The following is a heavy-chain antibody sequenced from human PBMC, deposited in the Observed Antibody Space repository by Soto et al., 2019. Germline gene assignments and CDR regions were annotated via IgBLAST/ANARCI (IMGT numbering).Heavy chain of an antibody. CDR2: ITSDVNYK. Sequence: AGGSLRLSCAASGFAFSTYGLHWVRQAPGKELEWVAIITSDVNYKYYTDSVKGRFTISRDNSKYTLFLQMNSLRAEDTAVYYCAKGGSFDIWGQGTLVTVSS. V-gene: IGHV3-30*18. CDR3: AKGGSFDI. J-gene: IGHJ4*02. CDR1: GFAFSTYG. D-gene: IGHD3-16*01.